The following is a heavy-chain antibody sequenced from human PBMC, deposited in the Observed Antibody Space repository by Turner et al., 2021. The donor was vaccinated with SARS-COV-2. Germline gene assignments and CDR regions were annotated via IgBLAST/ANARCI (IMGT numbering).Heavy chain of an antibody. CDR3: ARGGYCSSTSCSPYWYFDL. D-gene: IGHD2-2*01. Sequence: QVQQVQSGAEVKKPGASVKVSCKASGYTFTSYDINWVRQATGQGLEWMGWMNPDSGNTAYAQKFQGRVTITRNTSISTAYMELSSLRSEDTAVYYCARGGYCSSTSCSPYWYFDLWGRGTLVTVSS. J-gene: IGHJ2*01. V-gene: IGHV1-8*03. CDR2: MNPDSGNT. CDR1: GYTFTSYD.